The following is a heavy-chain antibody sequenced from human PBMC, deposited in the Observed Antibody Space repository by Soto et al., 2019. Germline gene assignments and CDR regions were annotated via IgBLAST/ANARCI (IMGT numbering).Heavy chain of an antibody. J-gene: IGHJ5*01. Sequence: LCCAAAELNFVDHARRRIIKAPGKGLEWVSAISGSGGSTYYADSVKGRFTISRDNSKNTLYLQMNSLRAEDTAVYFFFIFQKEDYDSTVRSWDSWGNGT. CDR1: ELNFVDHA. V-gene: IGHV3-23*01. CDR3: FIFQKEDYDSTVRSWDS. CDR2: ISGSGGST. D-gene: IGHD3-22*01.